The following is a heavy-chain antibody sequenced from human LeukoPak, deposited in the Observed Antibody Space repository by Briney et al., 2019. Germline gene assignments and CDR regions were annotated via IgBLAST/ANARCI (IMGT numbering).Heavy chain of an antibody. CDR3: ARGGVSGFDP. J-gene: IGHJ5*02. D-gene: IGHD2-8*01. CDR2: IYYSGST. CDR1: GGSISSDGYY. Sequence: SQTLSLTCTVSGGSISSDGYYWSWIRQHPGKGLEWIGYIYYSGSTYYNPSLKSRVTISVDTSKNQFSLKLSSVTAADTAVYYCARGGVSGFDPWGQGTLVTVSS. V-gene: IGHV4-31*03.